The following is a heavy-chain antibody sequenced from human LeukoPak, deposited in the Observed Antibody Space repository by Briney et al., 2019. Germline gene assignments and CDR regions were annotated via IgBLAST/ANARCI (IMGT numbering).Heavy chain of an antibody. CDR1: GFTFSSYS. CDR3: AGDRGQDEDFDY. J-gene: IGHJ4*02. Sequence: GGSLRLSCAASGFTFSSYSMNWVRQAPGKGLEWVSSISSSSSYIYYADSVKGRFTISRDNAKNSLYLQMNSLRAEDTAVYYCAGDRGQDEDFDYWGQGTLVTVSS. V-gene: IGHV3-21*01. CDR2: ISSSSSYI.